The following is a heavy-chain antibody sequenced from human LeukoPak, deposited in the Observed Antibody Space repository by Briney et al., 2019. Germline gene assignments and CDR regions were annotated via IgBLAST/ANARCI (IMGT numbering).Heavy chain of an antibody. CDR3: ARGGFYCSSTTCYWDY. J-gene: IGHJ4*02. V-gene: IGHV5-51*01. CDR2: IYPGDSDI. CDR1: GFTFSNAW. D-gene: IGHD2-2*01. Sequence: GGSLRLSCAASGFTFSNAWIGWVRQMPGKGLEWMGVIYPGDSDIRYSPSFQGQVTISADKSISTAYLQWSSLKASDTAMYYCARGGFYCSSTTCYWDYWGQGTLVTVSS.